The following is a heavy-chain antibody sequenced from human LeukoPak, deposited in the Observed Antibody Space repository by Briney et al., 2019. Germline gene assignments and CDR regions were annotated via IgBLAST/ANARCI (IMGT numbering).Heavy chain of an antibody. D-gene: IGHD2-21*02. V-gene: IGHV1-2*02. J-gene: IGHJ4*02. CDR3: ARDLYCGGDCYSIRY. CDR2: INPNSGGT. Sequence: VKVSCKASGYTFTGYYMHWVRQAPGQGLEWMGWINPNSGGTNYAQKFQGRVTMTRDTSISTAYMELSRLRSDDTAVYYCARDLYCGGDCYSIRYWGQGTLVTVSS. CDR1: GYTFTGYY.